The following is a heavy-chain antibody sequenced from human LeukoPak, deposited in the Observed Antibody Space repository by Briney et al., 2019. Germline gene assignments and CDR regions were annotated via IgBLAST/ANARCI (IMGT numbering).Heavy chain of an antibody. CDR1: GFTFSGYS. Sequence: GGSLRLSCAASGFTFSGYSMNWVSQAPGKGLEWVSYISSSGSTIDYADSVKGRFTISRDNAKNSLYLQMNSLRAEDTAVYYCSRLRGYSYGYGDYWGQGTLVTVSS. CDR2: ISSSGSTI. V-gene: IGHV3-48*04. CDR3: SRLRGYSYGYGDY. J-gene: IGHJ4*02. D-gene: IGHD5-18*01.